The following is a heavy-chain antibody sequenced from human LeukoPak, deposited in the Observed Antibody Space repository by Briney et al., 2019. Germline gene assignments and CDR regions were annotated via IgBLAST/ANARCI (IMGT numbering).Heavy chain of an antibody. J-gene: IGHJ6*03. CDR2: IYTSGST. CDR3: AGTTVSYYYYYMDV. D-gene: IGHD4-17*01. Sequence: SETLSLTXTVSGGSISSGSYYWSWIRQPAGKGLEWIGRIYTSGSTNYNPSLKSRVTISVDTSKNQFSLKLSSVTAADTAVYYCAGTTVSYYYYYMDVWGKGTTVTVSS. V-gene: IGHV4-61*02. CDR1: GGSISSGSYY.